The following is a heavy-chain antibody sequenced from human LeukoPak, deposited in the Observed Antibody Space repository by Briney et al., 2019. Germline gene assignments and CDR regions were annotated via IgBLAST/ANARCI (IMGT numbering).Heavy chain of an antibody. CDR1: GFTFSSYA. J-gene: IGHJ4*02. CDR2: ISGSGGST. D-gene: IGHD6-6*01. V-gene: IGHV3-23*01. Sequence: PGGSLRLSCAASGFTFSSYAMSWVRQAPGEGLEWVSAISGSGGSTYYADSVKGRFTISRDNSKNTLYLQMNSLRAEDTAVYYCAKDFVGSSLWYFDYWGQGTLVTVSS. CDR3: AKDFVGSSLWYFDY.